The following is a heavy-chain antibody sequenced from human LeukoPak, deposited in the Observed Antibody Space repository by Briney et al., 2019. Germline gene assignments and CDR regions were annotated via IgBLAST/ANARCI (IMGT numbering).Heavy chain of an antibody. CDR2: IRGSDDST. Sequence: GGSLRLSCAASGFTFSSYGMTWVRQAPGKGLEWVSTIRGSDDSTYYADSVKGRFTISRDNSKNTLYLQMNSLRAEDTAIYYCAKDTGPAAGITADYWGQGTLVTVSS. CDR3: AKDTGPAAGITADY. D-gene: IGHD6-13*01. J-gene: IGHJ4*02. CDR1: GFTFSSYG. V-gene: IGHV3-23*01.